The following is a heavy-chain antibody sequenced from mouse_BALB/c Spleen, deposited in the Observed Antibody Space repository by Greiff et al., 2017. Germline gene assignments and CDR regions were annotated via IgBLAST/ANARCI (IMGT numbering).Heavy chain of an antibody. CDR3: ARNGLYDYHAMDY. CDR2: IDPENGYT. Sequence: EVQLQQSGPELVKPGASVKMSCKASGYTFTSYVVPWVKQRPEQGLEWIGWIDPENGYTIYDPKFQGKASITADTSSNTAYLQLSSLTSEDTAVYYCARNGLYDYHAMDYWGQGTSVTGSS. D-gene: IGHD3-1*01. J-gene: IGHJ4*01. V-gene: IGHV14-1*02. CDR1: GYTFTSYV.